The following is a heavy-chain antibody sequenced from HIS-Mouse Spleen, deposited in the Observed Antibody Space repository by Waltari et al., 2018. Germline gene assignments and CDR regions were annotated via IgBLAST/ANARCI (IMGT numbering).Heavy chain of an antibody. Sequence: QVQLVQSGAEVKKPGASVKVSCKASGYTFTGYYMHWVRQAPGQGLEWMGWINPNSGGKNYAQKCQGRVTMTRETSISTAYMELSRLRSDDTAVYYGARDREVDWYFDLWGRGTLVTVSS. J-gene: IGHJ2*01. CDR2: INPNSGGK. D-gene: IGHD1-26*01. CDR1: GYTFTGYY. CDR3: ARDREVDWYFDL. V-gene: IGHV1-2*02.